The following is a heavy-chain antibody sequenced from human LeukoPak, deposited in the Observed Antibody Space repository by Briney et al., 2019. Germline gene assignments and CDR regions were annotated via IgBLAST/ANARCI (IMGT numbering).Heavy chain of an antibody. D-gene: IGHD6-13*01. Sequence: SETLSLTCAVYGGSFSGYYWSWIRQPPGKGLEWIGEINHSGSTNYNPSLKSRVTMSVDTSENQFSLRLRSVTAADTAVYYCARQIASAGTAGFDFWGQGALVTVSS. J-gene: IGHJ4*02. CDR1: GGSFSGYY. CDR2: INHSGST. CDR3: ARQIASAGTAGFDF. V-gene: IGHV4-34*01.